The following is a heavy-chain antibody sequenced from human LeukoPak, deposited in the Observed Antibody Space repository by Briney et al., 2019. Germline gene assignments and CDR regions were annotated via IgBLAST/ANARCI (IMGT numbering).Heavy chain of an antibody. V-gene: IGHV1-69*01. CDR1: GVTFSSYA. Sequence: SLKPSSKVSGVTFSSYAISCGREAPGQGLGWMGGILPIFGQANYHQKIRGRVTITADEAASSACMGLSSVISEDTAVYNCAKERDLHYGGNSGSGYWGRGTLVTVSS. CDR3: AKERDLHYGGNSGSGY. J-gene: IGHJ4*02. CDR2: ILPIFGQA. D-gene: IGHD4-23*01.